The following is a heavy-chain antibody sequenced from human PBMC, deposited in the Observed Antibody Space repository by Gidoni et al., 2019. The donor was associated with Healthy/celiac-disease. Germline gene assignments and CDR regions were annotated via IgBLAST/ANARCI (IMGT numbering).Heavy chain of an antibody. Sequence: EVQLVESGGGLVKPGGSLRLSCAASGFTFSSYSMNWVRQAPGKGLEWVSSISSSSSYIYYADSVKGRFTISRDNAKNSLYLQMNSLRAEDTAVYYCARDGRSNWNDQGGFFDYWGQGTLVTVSS. V-gene: IGHV3-21*01. D-gene: IGHD1-1*01. CDR1: GFTFSSYS. CDR2: ISSSSSYI. J-gene: IGHJ4*02. CDR3: ARDGRSNWNDQGGFFDY.